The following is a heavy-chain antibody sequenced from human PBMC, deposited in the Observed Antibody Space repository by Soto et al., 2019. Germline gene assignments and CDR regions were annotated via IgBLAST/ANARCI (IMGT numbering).Heavy chain of an antibody. V-gene: IGHV3-7*03. CDR2: INQDGSET. Sequence: GGYLRPASAASGFTFKSYWMSWLRPAPGKGLEWVANINQDGSETYYEDSVKGRFSISRDNAKNSLYLQMNSPRVDDAAVYSYARDYTIEWFGKSEMGINWFAPWCQRP. CDR1: GFTFKSYW. D-gene: IGHD3-10*01. CDR3: ARDYTIEWFGKSEMGINWFAP. J-gene: IGHJ5*02.